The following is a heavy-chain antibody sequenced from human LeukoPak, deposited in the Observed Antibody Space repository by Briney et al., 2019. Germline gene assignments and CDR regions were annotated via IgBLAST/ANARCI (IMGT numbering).Heavy chain of an antibody. CDR3: ARDLSGGGLDY. CDR2: ISYDGSNK. Sequence: GGSLRLSCAASGFTFTSYTMHWVRQAPGKGLEWVTVISYDGSNKYYVDFVKGRFTISRDNSKNTLYLQMNSLRAEDTAMYYCARDLSGGGLDYWGQGTLVTVSS. J-gene: IGHJ4*02. V-gene: IGHV3-30-3*01. CDR1: GFTFTSYT. D-gene: IGHD3-16*01.